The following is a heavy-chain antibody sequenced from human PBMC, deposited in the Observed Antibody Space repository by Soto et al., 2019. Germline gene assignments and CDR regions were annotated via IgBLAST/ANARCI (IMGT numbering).Heavy chain of an antibody. D-gene: IGHD4-17*01. J-gene: IGHJ6*02. CDR3: AREGALLYGGNSDYYYTMDV. CDR2: VNHGGTS. V-gene: IGHV4-34*01. Sequence: PSETLSLTCAVHGGSFSCYYWDWIRQPPGKGLEWIGEVNHGGTSNYNPSLKSRAIISVDTSKNQFSLKLSSVTAADTAVYYCAREGALLYGGNSDYYYTMDVWGQGTTVTVSS. CDR1: GGSFSCYY.